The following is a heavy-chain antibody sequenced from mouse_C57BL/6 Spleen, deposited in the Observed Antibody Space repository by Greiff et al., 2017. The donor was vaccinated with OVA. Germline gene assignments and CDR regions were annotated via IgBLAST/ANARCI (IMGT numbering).Heavy chain of an antibody. Sequence: EVKLMESGPGLVKPSQSLSLTCSVTGYSITSGYYWNWIRQFPGNKLEWMGYISYDGSNNYNPSLKNRISITRDTSKNQFFLKLNSVTTEDTATYYCAREDSNYDYWGQGTTLTVSS. D-gene: IGHD2-5*01. V-gene: IGHV3-6*01. J-gene: IGHJ2*01. CDR1: GYSITSGYY. CDR3: AREDSNYDY. CDR2: ISYDGSN.